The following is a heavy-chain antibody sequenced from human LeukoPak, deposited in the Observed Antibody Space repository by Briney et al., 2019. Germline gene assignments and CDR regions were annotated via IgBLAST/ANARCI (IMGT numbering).Heavy chain of an antibody. V-gene: IGHV1-8*01. Sequence: ASVKVSCKASGYTFTSYDINWVRQATGQGLEWMGWMNPNSGNTGYAQKFQGRVTMTRNTSISTAYMELSSLRSEDTAVYYCATVYYYDSSGFRYPDYWGQGTLVTVSS. D-gene: IGHD3-22*01. CDR2: MNPNSGNT. CDR1: GYTFTSYD. J-gene: IGHJ4*02. CDR3: ATVYYYDSSGFRYPDY.